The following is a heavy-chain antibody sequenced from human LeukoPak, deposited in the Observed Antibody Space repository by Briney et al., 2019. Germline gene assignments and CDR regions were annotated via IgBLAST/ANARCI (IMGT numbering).Heavy chain of an antibody. D-gene: IGHD3-9*01. J-gene: IGHJ4*02. Sequence: PGGSLRLSCAASGFTFDDYAMHWVRQAPGKGLEWVSGISWNSGSIGYADSVKGRFTISRDNAKNSLYLQMNSLRAEDTALYYCAKDIYDILTGYYVDWGQGTLVTVSS. CDR3: AKDIYDILTGYYVD. CDR2: ISWNSGSI. CDR1: GFTFDDYA. V-gene: IGHV3-9*01.